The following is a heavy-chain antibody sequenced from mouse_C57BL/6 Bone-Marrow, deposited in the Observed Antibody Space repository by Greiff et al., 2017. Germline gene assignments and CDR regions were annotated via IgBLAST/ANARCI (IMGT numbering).Heavy chain of an antibody. CDR1: GYTFTGYW. CDR2: ILPGSGST. CDR3: AREGRGTTDTMDY. V-gene: IGHV1-9*01. Sequence: QVQLQQSGAELMKPGASVKLSCKATGYTFTGYWIEWVKQRPGHGLEWIGEILPGSGSTTYNEKFKGKATFTADTSSNTAYMQLSSLTTEDSAIYYCAREGRGTTDTMDYWGQGTSVTVSS. J-gene: IGHJ4*01. D-gene: IGHD1-1*01.